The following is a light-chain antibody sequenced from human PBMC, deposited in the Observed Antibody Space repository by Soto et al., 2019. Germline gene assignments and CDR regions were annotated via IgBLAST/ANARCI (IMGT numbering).Light chain of an antibody. CDR3: ASHAGRGTVV. Sequence: QSALTQPASVSGSPGQSITISCTGTSSDVGKYNLVPWYQQHPGKAPKLMIYEDSKRPSGVSNRFSGSKSGNTASLTISGLQAEDDADYYCASHAGRGTVVFGGGTKLTVL. CDR2: EDS. CDR1: SSDVGKYNL. J-gene: IGLJ3*02. V-gene: IGLV2-23*01.